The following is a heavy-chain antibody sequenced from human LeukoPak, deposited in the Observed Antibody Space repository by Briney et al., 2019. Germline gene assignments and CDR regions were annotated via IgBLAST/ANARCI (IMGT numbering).Heavy chain of an antibody. V-gene: IGHV3-53*01. J-gene: IGHJ4*02. CDR1: GFTVSSNY. CDR2: IYTGGTT. D-gene: IGHD1-26*01. Sequence: GGSLRLSCAASGFTVSSNYMSWVRPAPGKGLEWVSVIYTGGTTSYADSVKGRFTISRDNPENTLYLQMNSLRADDTAVYYCARALRGAVGLDYWGQGTLVTVSS. CDR3: ARALRGAVGLDY.